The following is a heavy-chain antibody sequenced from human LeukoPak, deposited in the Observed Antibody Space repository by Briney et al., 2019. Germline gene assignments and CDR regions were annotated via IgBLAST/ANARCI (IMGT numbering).Heavy chain of an antibody. D-gene: IGHD2-15*01. CDR2: IYYSGST. CDR3: ARDMLLANYYYGMDV. J-gene: IGHJ6*02. CDR1: GGSISSSSYY. V-gene: IGHV4-39*07. Sequence: SETLSLTCTVSGGSISSSSYYWGWIRQPPGKGLEWIGSIYYSGSTYYNPSLKSRVTISVDTSKNQFSLKLSSVTAADTAVYYCARDMLLANYYYGMDVWGQGTTVTVSS.